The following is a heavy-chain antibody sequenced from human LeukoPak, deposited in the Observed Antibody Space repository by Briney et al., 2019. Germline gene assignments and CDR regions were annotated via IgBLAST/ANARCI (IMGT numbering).Heavy chain of an antibody. CDR3: ARGFPPGSGSRGSHAFDV. CDR1: EMSFSAYY. V-gene: IGHV4-34*01. D-gene: IGHD6-19*01. Sequence: PSETLSLTCAVSEMSFSAYYWNWIRQSPGKGLEWIGEINYGGSTKYTPSLEGRGTILIDTSKNQFSLKLTSVTAADTAVYYCARGFPPGSGSRGSHAFDVWGQGTMVTVSS. CDR2: INYGGST. J-gene: IGHJ3*01.